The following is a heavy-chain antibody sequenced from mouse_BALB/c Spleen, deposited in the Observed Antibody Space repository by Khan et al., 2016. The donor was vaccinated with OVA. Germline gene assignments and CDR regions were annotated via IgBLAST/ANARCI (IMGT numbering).Heavy chain of an antibody. Sequence: QVQLQQPGPELVKPGASLKVSCKASGYTFSDYVIGWVKKRARQGLEWIGDIFPGSDIPYYNEKFKGKATLTADKSSSTAYMQLSSLTSEDSAVYFCARVGYSAFAYWGQGTLVTVSA. V-gene: IGHV1-77*01. D-gene: IGHD2-3*01. CDR1: GYTFSDYV. J-gene: IGHJ3*01. CDR3: ARVGYSAFAY. CDR2: IFPGSDIP.